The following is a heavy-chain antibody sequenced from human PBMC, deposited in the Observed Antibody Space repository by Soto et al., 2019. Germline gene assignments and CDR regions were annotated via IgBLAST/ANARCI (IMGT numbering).Heavy chain of an antibody. CDR1: GYTFTSYG. CDR2: ISAYNGNT. J-gene: IGHJ6*03. D-gene: IGHD2-2*01. V-gene: IGHV1-18*01. CDR3: ARGILGYCSSTSCYGDYYYYYYMDV. Sequence: QVQLVQSGAEVKKPGASVKVSCKASGYTFTSYGISWVRQAPGQGLEWRGWISAYNGNTNYAQKLQGRVTMTTDTSTSTAYMELRSLRSDDTAVYYCARGILGYCSSTSCYGDYYYYYYMDVWGKGTTVTVSS.